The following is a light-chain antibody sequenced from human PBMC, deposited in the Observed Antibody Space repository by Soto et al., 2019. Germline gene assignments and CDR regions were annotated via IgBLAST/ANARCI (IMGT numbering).Light chain of an antibody. CDR2: GAS. V-gene: IGKV3-20*01. CDR1: QSVTSSY. CDR3: QQYGNSRST. Sequence: EIVLTQSPGTLSLSPGERTTLSCRASQSVTSSYLAWYQQKPGQAPRLLIYGASSMATGIPDRFSGSGSGTHFTLTIIVLEPEDFAGYDYQQYGNSRSTFGQETKVEIK. J-gene: IGKJ1*01.